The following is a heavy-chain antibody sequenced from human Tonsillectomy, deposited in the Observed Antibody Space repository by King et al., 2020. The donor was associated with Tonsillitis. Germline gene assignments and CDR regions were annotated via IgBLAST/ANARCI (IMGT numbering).Heavy chain of an antibody. V-gene: IGHV3-49*04. CDR3: TRGYYDFWSGYYTGYFDY. CDR1: GFTFGDYA. CDR2: IRSKAYGGTT. J-gene: IGHJ4*02. Sequence: VQLVESGGGLIQPGRSLRLSCTASGFTFGDYAVSWVRQAPGKGLEWVGFIRSKAYGGTTEYAASVEGRFTIERDDAKSIAYLQMSSLKNEDTAVYYCTRGYYDFWSGYYTGYFDYWGQGTLVTVSS. D-gene: IGHD3-3*01.